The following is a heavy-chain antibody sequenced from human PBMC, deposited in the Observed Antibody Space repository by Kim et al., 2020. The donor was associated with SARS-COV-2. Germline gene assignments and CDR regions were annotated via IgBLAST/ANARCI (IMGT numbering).Heavy chain of an antibody. J-gene: IGHJ4*02. Sequence: YANSGKDRFTNSRDNAQNSLYLQMNSLRAEDTAVYYCASGHHTMIASFDCWGQGTLVTVSS. CDR3: ASGHHTMIASFDC. D-gene: IGHD3-22*01. V-gene: IGHV3-7*01.